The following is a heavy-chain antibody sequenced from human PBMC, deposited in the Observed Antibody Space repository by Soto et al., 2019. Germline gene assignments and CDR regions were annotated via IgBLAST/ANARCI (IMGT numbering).Heavy chain of an antibody. V-gene: IGHV4-59*01. J-gene: IGHJ6*02. CDR2: IYYSGST. Sequence: SETLSLTCTVSGGSISYYYWSWIRQPPGKGLEWIGYIYYSGSTNYNPSLKSRVTISVDTSKNQFSLKLSSVTSADTAMYYCARSPGARDGMDVWGQGTTVTVSS. D-gene: IGHD3-10*01. CDR3: ARSPGARDGMDV. CDR1: GGSISYYY.